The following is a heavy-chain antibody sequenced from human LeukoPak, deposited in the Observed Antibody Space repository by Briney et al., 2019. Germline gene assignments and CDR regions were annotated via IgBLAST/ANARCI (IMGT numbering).Heavy chain of an antibody. D-gene: IGHD3-10*01. CDR1: GGSFSTYY. V-gene: IGHV4-34*01. Sequence: SETLSLTCAAYGGSFSTYYWSWIRQPPGKGLEWIGEINHSGSTTYNPSLESRVTISIDTSKNQFSLKLSSVTAADTAVYYCAGYYYGTEQYHNHPNFDYWGQGTLVTVSS. CDR2: INHSGST. J-gene: IGHJ4*02. CDR3: AGYYYGTEQYHNHPNFDY.